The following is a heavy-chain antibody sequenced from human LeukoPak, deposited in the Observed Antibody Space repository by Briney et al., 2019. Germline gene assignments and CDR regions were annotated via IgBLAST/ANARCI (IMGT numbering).Heavy chain of an antibody. Sequence: GGSLRLSCAASGFTFSSYAMSWVCQAPGKGLEWVSAISGSGGSTYYADSVKGRFTISRDNSKNTLYLQMNSLRAEDTAVYYCAKVMHYDSSGYHKDDYYFDYWGQGTLVTVSS. J-gene: IGHJ4*02. D-gene: IGHD3-22*01. CDR3: AKVMHYDSSGYHKDDYYFDY. CDR2: ISGSGGST. CDR1: GFTFSSYA. V-gene: IGHV3-23*01.